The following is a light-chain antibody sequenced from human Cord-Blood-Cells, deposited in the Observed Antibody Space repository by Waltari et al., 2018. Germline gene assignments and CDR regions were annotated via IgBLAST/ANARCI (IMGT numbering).Light chain of an antibody. CDR2: DAS. Sequence: DIQMTQSPSSLSAPVGDRVTITCQASLDISNYLNWYQQKPVKAPKLLIYDASNFETGVPSRFSGSGSGTDFTFTISSLQPEDIATYYCQQYDNLPYSFGQGTKLEIK. CDR3: QQYDNLPYS. V-gene: IGKV1-33*01. J-gene: IGKJ2*03. CDR1: LDISNY.